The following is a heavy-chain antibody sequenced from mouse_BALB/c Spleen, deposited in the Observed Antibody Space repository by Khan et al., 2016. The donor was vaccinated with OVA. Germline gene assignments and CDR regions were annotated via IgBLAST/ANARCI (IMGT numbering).Heavy chain of an antibody. D-gene: IGHD1-1*01. Sequence: EVQLQESGPGLVKPSQSLSLTCTVTGYSITRHYAWNWIRQFPGNKLEWMGYISYSGCTSYNPPLKSRISITRDTSKNQSYLEFSCLTTEDTAIYDCARSNYYEYALDYWGQGTSVTVSS. V-gene: IGHV3-2*02. CDR3: ARSNYYEYALDY. CDR2: ISYSGCT. CDR1: GYSITRHYA. J-gene: IGHJ4*01.